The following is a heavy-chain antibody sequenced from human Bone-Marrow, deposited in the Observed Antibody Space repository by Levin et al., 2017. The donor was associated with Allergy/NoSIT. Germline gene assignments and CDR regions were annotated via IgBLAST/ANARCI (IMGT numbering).Heavy chain of an antibody. CDR2: ISSDGTTT. J-gene: IGHJ3*02. D-gene: IGHD4-17*01. V-gene: IGHV3-74*01. CDR3: ARPRTTLTNDGFDI. CDR1: GFTFSSYW. Sequence: QTGRSLRLSCSASGFTFSSYWMHWVRQAPGQGLVWVSRISSDGTTTYYADSVKGRFTVSRDNAKNTLYLQMSSLGAEDTAVYYCARPRTTLTNDGFDIWGQGTMVTVSS.